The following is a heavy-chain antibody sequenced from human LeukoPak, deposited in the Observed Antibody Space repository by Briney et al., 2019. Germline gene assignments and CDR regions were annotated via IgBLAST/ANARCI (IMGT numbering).Heavy chain of an antibody. D-gene: IGHD2-21*01. Sequence: SGPTLVNPTQTLTLTCTVSGFSLTTSGVGVGWFRQPPGKALEWLALIYWDDDKRYSPPLKSRLTIIKDTSRNQVVLKMTNMDPVDTATYYCAHNLAYSGEYFHHWGQGTLVTVSS. CDR3: AHNLAYSGEYFHH. CDR1: GFSLTTSGVG. V-gene: IGHV2-5*02. CDR2: IYWDDDK. J-gene: IGHJ1*01.